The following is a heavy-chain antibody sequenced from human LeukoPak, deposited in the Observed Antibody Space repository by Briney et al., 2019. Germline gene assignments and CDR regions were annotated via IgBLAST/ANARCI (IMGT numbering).Heavy chain of an antibody. D-gene: IGHD3-22*01. CDR2: ISGSGGTT. V-gene: IGHV3-23*01. Sequence: GGSLRLSCAASGITFSSYAMSWVRQAPGKGLEWVSAISGSGGTTYYADSVKGRFTISRDNSKNTLYLQMNSLRAEDTAVYYCARGTYDSSGQFDFWGQGTLVTVSS. CDR1: GITFSSYA. CDR3: ARGTYDSSGQFDF. J-gene: IGHJ4*02.